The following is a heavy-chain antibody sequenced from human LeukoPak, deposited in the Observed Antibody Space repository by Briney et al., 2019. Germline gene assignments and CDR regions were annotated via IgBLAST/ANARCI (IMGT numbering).Heavy chain of an antibody. Sequence: SETLSLTCTVSGGSISTSNHYWGWIRQPPGKGLEWIGSIYYSGGTNYNPSLKSRVTISVDTSKNQFSLKLSSVTAADTAVYYCARAEGDYGDYPEYYFDYWGQGTMVTVSS. D-gene: IGHD4-17*01. CDR1: GGSISTSNHY. CDR3: ARAEGDYGDYPEYYFDY. V-gene: IGHV4-39*07. CDR2: IYYSGGT. J-gene: IGHJ4*03.